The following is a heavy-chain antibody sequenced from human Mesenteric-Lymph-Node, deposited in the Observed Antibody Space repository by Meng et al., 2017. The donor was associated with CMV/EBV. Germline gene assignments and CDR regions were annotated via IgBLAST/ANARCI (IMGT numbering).Heavy chain of an antibody. CDR2: IFPNSGDT. J-gene: IGHJ4*02. Sequence: ASVKVSCNASGYPFTGYDTHWARQAPGQGPEWMGWIFPNSGDTIYTQKFQGRVTMTRDTSINTAYMEVSRLTSDDTAVYYCAREAQRDAFDYWGQGTLVTVSS. D-gene: IGHD6-25*01. CDR3: AREAQRDAFDY. CDR1: GYPFTGYD. V-gene: IGHV1-2*02.